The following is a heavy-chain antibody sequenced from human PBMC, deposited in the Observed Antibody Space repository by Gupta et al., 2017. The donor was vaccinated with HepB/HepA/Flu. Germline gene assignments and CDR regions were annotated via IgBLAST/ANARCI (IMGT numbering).Heavy chain of an antibody. CDR1: GFTFDDYA. Sequence: EVQLVESGGGLVQRGRSLRLSCAASGFTFDDYAMHWVRQAPGKGLEWVSGISWNSGSIGYADAVKGRFTISRDNAKNSLYLQMNSLRAEDTALYYCAKDKGTAMGLFDYWGQGTLVTVSS. J-gene: IGHJ4*02. CDR3: AKDKGTAMGLFDY. D-gene: IGHD5-18*01. CDR2: ISWNSGSI. V-gene: IGHV3-9*01.